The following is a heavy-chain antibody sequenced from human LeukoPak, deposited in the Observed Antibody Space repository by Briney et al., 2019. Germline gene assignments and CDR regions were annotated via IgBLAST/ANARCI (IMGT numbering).Heavy chain of an antibody. CDR3: ARDYPECPRIGCQGYGTDV. V-gene: IGHV3-30-3*01. CDR2: ISHDGSSK. D-gene: IGHD5/OR15-5a*01. Sequence: GRSLRLSCVASGFTFNSYGMHWVRQAPGKGLEWVAAISHDGSSKQYADSVKGRFTISRDFAKSTLFLQMSSLRIEDTAVYYCARDYPECPRIGCQGYGTDVWGQGTTVTVSS. J-gene: IGHJ6*02. CDR1: GFTFNSYG.